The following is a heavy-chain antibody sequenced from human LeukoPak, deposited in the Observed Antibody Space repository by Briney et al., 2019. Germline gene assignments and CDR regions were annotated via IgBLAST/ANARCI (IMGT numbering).Heavy chain of an antibody. J-gene: IGHJ4*02. CDR1: GGSISSYY. CDR2: IYTSGGT. D-gene: IGHD2-15*01. Sequence: PSETLSLTCTVSGGSISSYYWSWIRQPAGKGLEWIGRIYTSGGTNYNPSLKSRVTMSVDTSKNQFSLKLGSVTAADTAVYYCARDHCSGGSCYSFYDYWGQGTLVTVSS. CDR3: ARDHCSGGSCYSFYDY. V-gene: IGHV4-4*07.